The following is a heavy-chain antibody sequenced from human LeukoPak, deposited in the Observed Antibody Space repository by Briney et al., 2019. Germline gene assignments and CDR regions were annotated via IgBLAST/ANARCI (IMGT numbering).Heavy chain of an antibody. V-gene: IGHV3-11*01. Sequence: GGSLRLSCAASGLTLSDYYMSWIRQAPGKGLEWVSYISSSGNIIYYADSVKGRFTISRDNAKNSLYLQMNSLRAEDTAVYYCTTVHFGYFDYWGQGTLITVSS. CDR2: ISSSGNII. CDR1: GLTLSDYY. J-gene: IGHJ4*02. D-gene: IGHD3-3*01. CDR3: TTVHFGYFDY.